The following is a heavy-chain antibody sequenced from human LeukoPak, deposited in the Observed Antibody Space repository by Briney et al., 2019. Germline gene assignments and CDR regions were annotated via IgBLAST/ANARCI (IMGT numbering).Heavy chain of an antibody. V-gene: IGHV3-48*01. J-gene: IGHJ4*02. Sequence: GGSPRLSCAASGFTFSSYSMNWVRQAPGKGLEWVSYISSSSSTIYYADSVKGRFTISRDNAKNSLYLQMNSLRAEDTAVYYCARDFTLGRITYYFDYWGQGTLVTVSS. CDR2: ISSSSSTI. CDR3: ARDFTLGRITYYFDY. D-gene: IGHD1-14*01. CDR1: GFTFSSYS.